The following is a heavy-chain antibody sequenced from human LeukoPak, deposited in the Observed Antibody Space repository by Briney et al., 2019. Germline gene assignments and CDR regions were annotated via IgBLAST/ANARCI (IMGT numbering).Heavy chain of an antibody. J-gene: IGHJ1*01. CDR1: GFTFSNAW. D-gene: IGHD3-16*02. CDR2: IKSKTDGGTT. Sequence: GGSLRLSCAASGFTFSNAWMSWVRQAPGKGLEWVGRIKSKTDGGTTDYAAPVKGRFTISRDDSENTLYLQMNSLKTEDTAVYYCTTRIYDYVWGSYRFPSTYFQHWGQGTLVTVSS. CDR3: TTRIYDYVWGSYRFPSTYFQH. V-gene: IGHV3-15*01.